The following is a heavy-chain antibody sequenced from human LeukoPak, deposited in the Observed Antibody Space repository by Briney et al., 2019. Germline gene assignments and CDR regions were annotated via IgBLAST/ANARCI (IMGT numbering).Heavy chain of an antibody. J-gene: IGHJ6*03. CDR3: AKDSSSYDWGYMDV. CDR2: IGGSDGRT. D-gene: IGHD3-22*01. V-gene: IGHV3-23*01. CDR1: GLTFSTYA. Sequence: GGSLRLSCAASGLTFSTYAMSWVRQAPGKGLEWVSLIGGSDGRTRCADSVKGRFTISRDNSKNTLYLEMNSLRAEDTAVYYCAKDSSSYDWGYMDVWGKGTTVTISS.